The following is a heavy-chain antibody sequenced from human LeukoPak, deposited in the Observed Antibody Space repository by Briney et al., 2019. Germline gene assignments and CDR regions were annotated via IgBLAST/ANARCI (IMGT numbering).Heavy chain of an antibody. CDR3: ARTYSGSLYYYYGMDV. J-gene: IGHJ6*02. CDR1: GYTFTGYY. Sequence: ASVKVSCRASGYTFTGYYMHWVRQAPGQGLEWMGWINPNSGGTNYAQKFQGRVTMTRDTSISTAYMELSRLRSDDTAVYYCARTYSGSLYYYYGMDVWGQGTTVTVSS. D-gene: IGHD1-26*01. V-gene: IGHV1-2*02. CDR2: INPNSGGT.